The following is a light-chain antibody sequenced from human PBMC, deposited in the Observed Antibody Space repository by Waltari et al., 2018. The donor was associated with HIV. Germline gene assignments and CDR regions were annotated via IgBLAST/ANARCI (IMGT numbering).Light chain of an antibody. CDR3: TSRDSSGNHYV. CDR1: SLRSYY. V-gene: IGLV3-19*01. Sequence: SSELTQDPAVSVALGQTVRITCQGDSLRSYYASWYQQKPGQAPGLLIYGKNNRPSGIPDRFPGSSSGNTASLTITGAQAEDEADYYCTSRDSSGNHYVFGTGTKVTFL. J-gene: IGLJ1*01. CDR2: GKN.